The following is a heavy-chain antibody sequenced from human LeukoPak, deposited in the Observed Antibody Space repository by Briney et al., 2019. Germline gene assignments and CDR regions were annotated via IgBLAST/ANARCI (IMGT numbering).Heavy chain of an antibody. CDR1: GGSVSSGSYY. V-gene: IGHV4-61*01. D-gene: IGHD4-23*01. J-gene: IGHJ4*02. CDR3: ARTTVVTRALYYFDY. CDR2: IYYSGST. Sequence: PSETLSLTCTVSGGSVSSGSYYWSWIRQPPGKGLEWIGYIYYSGSTNYNPSLKSRVTISVDTSKNQFSLKLSSVTAADTAVYYCARTTVVTRALYYFDYWGQGTLVTVSS.